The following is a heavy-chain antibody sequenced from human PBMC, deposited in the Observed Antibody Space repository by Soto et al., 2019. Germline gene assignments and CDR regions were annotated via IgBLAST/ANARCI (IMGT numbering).Heavy chain of an antibody. J-gene: IGHJ5*02. CDR1: GYTFTRYT. CDR3: ARGIATGELDP. V-gene: IGHV1-3*01. CDR2: INPDNGKT. Sequence: QVQLVQSGAEVKKPGASVKISCKAPGYTFTRYTMNWVRQPPGQRLEWMGWINPDNGKTKSSQKFQDRLIITRDTSASTAYMALSSLGSEDTAVYYFARGIATGELDPWGQGTLVSVSS. D-gene: IGHD6-13*01.